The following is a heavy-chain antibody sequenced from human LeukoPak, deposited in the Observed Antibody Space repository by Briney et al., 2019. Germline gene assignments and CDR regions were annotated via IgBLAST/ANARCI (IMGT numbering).Heavy chain of an antibody. CDR1: GYTFTGYY. D-gene: IGHD3-16*01. CDR3: ARERPGGSYTMDV. Sequence: GASVKVSCKASGYTFTGYYMHWVRQAPGQGLEWMGWINPNSGGTNYAQKFQGRVTMTRDTSISTAYMELSRLRSDDTAVYYSARERPGGSYTMDVWGKGTTVTVSS. J-gene: IGHJ6*04. V-gene: IGHV1-2*02. CDR2: INPNSGGT.